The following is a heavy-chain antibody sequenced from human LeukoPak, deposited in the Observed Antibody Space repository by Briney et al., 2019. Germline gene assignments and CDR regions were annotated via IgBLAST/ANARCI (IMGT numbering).Heavy chain of an antibody. CDR2: ISTSGGST. CDR1: GFNFNTYA. D-gene: IGHD6-19*01. V-gene: IGHV3-23*01. CDR3: ARGYTSVSSLRAFDI. J-gene: IGHJ3*02. Sequence: GGSLRLSCAASGFNFNTYATYWVRQAPWKGLEWVSSISTSGGSTYYADSVKGRFTISRDNSKNTLYLQMNSLRAEDTAVYYCARGYTSVSSLRAFDIWGQGTMVTVSS.